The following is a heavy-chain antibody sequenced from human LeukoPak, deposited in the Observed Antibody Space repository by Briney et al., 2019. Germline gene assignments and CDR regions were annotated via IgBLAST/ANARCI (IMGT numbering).Heavy chain of an antibody. CDR2: ISAYNGNT. Sequence: ASVKVSCKASGGTFSSYAISWVRQAPGQGLEWMGWISAYNGNTNYAQKLQGSVTMTTDTSTSTAYMELRSLRSDDTAVYYCARSDSTTIFGVVIGYFQHWGQGTLVTVSS. CDR3: ARSDSTTIFGVVIGYFQH. V-gene: IGHV1-18*01. J-gene: IGHJ1*01. D-gene: IGHD3-3*01. CDR1: GGTFSSYA.